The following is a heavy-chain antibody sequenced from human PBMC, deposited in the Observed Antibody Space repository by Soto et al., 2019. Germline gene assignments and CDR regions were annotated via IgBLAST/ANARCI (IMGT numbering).Heavy chain of an antibody. J-gene: IGHJ4*02. CDR1: GYTFTSYG. V-gene: IGHV1-18*01. CDR2: ISAYNGNT. D-gene: IGHD3-9*01. CDR3: ARDPGFRSDY. Sequence: QVQLVQSGAEVTNPWASLKVYCKASGYTFTSYGISWVRQAPGQGLEWMGWISAYNGNTNYAQKLQGRVTMTTDTSPSTAYMELRSLRSDYTAVYYCARDPGFRSDYWGQGTLVTVSS.